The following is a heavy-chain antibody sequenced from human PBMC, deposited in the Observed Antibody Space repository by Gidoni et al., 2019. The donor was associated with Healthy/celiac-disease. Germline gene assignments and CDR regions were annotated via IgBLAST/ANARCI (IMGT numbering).Heavy chain of an antibody. CDR2: IDPSDSYT. Sequence: EVQLVQSGAEVKKPGESLRISCKGSGYSFTSYWISWVRQMPGKGLEWMGSIDPSDSYTNYSPSFQGHVTISADKSISTAYLQWSSLKASDTAMYYCARQGLEGYEYVWGSYRDYWGQGTLVTVSS. CDR3: ARQGLEGYEYVWGSYRDY. D-gene: IGHD3-16*02. V-gene: IGHV5-10-1*03. J-gene: IGHJ4*02. CDR1: GYSFTSYW.